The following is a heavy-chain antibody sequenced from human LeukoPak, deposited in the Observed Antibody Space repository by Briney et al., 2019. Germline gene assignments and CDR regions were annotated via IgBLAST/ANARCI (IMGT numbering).Heavy chain of an antibody. CDR3: ARDAVPYCSSTSCYRMDV. CDR2: INAGNGNT. CDR1: GYTFTSYA. D-gene: IGHD2-2*01. J-gene: IGHJ6*04. V-gene: IGHV1-3*01. Sequence: ASVKASCKASGYTFTSYAMHWVRQAPGQRLEWMGWINAGNGNTKYSQKFQGRVTITRDTSASTAYMELSSLRSVDTAVYYCARDAVPYCSSTSCYRMDVWGKGTTVTVSS.